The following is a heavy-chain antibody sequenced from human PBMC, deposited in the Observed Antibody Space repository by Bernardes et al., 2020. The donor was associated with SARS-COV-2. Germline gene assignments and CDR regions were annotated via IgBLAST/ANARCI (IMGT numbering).Heavy chain of an antibody. CDR3: AKFLAGSSPHRTGAVTYFDS. J-gene: IGHJ4*02. D-gene: IGHD1-26*01. CDR1: GFTFSSYA. V-gene: IGHV3-23*01. CDR2: ISGSVGTT. Sequence: VGSLRLSCAASGFTFSSYAMSWVRQAPGEGLEWVSAISGSVGTTFYTDSVKGRFTISRDNSKNTLYLQMKSLRAEDTAIYYCAKFLAGSSPHRTGAVTYFDSWGQGTLVTVSS.